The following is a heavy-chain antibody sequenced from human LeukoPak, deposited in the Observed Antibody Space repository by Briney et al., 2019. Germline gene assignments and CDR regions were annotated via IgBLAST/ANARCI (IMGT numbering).Heavy chain of an antibody. D-gene: IGHD3-10*01. CDR3: ASGTRRYYYGSGSYYNRWYYFDY. J-gene: IGHJ4*02. CDR2: ISRRSSNI. Sequence: GGSLRLSCAAPGFTFRSNSMNWVGQAPGKGLEWAPSISRRSSNIYYADSVKGRFTISRDNAKNSLYLQMNSLRAEDTAVYYCASGTRRYYYGSGSYYNRWYYFDYWGQGTLVTVSS. CDR1: GFTFRSNS. V-gene: IGHV3-21*01.